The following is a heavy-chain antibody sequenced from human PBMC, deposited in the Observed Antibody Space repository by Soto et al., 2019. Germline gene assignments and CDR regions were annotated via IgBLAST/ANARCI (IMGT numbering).Heavy chain of an antibody. CDR2: ISGSGGIT. V-gene: IGHV3-23*01. J-gene: IGHJ6*02. Sequence: GGSLRLSCAASGFTFSSYAMSWVRQAPGKGLEWVSTISGSGGITYYADSVKGRFTISRDNSKNTLYLQMNSLRAEDTDVYYCAKDLRYYYYYGMDVWGQGTTVTVSS. CDR3: AKDLRYYYYYGMDV. CDR1: GFTFSSYA.